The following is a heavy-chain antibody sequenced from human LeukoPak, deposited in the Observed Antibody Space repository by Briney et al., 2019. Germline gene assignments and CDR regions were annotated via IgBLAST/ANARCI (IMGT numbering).Heavy chain of an antibody. V-gene: IGHV1-69*05. J-gene: IGHJ4*02. D-gene: IGHD5-24*01. CDR3: ARGDGYNYFDY. CDR2: IIPIFGTA. Sequence: GASVKVSCKASGGTFSSYAISWVRQAPGQGLEWMGGIIPIFGTANYAQKFQGRVTITTDESTSTAYMELRSLRSEDAAVYYCARGDGYNYFDYWGQGTLVTVSS. CDR1: GGTFSSYA.